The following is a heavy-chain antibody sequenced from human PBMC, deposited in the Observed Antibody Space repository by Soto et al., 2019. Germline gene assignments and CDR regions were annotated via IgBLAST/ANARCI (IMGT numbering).Heavy chain of an antibody. CDR1: GGSISSGDYY. V-gene: IGHV4-30-4*01. D-gene: IGHD3-10*01. CDR2: IYYSGST. J-gene: IGHJ6*02. CDR3: ARGRRAYYYGSGSVVQSYGMDV. Sequence: PSETLSLTCTVSGGSISSGDYYWSWIRQPPGKGLEWIGYIYYSGSTYYNPSLKSRVTISVDTSKNQFSLKLSSVTAADTAVYYCARGRRAYYYGSGSVVQSYGMDVWGQGTTVTVSS.